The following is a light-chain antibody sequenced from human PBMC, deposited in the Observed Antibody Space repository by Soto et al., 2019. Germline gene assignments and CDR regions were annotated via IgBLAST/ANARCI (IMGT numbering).Light chain of an antibody. CDR3: QHYGSLVLT. Sequence: EIVLTQSPGTLSLSPGEIATLSCRASQSVSSTYLAWYQQKPVQAPRLLIYGASSRATGIPDRFSGSGSGTDVPLTISRLEPEDFAVYYCQHYGSLVLTFGGGTKVEIK. CDR1: QSVSSTY. V-gene: IGKV3-20*01. CDR2: GAS. J-gene: IGKJ4*01.